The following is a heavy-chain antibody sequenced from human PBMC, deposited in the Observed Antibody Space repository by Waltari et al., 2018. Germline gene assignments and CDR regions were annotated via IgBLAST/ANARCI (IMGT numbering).Heavy chain of an antibody. CDR3: ARAFTFCSGGSCYLTWDYYYYMDV. J-gene: IGHJ6*03. V-gene: IGHV1-18*01. CDR2: ISAYNGNT. Sequence: QVQLVQSGAEVKKPGASVKVSCKASGYTFTSYGISWVRQAPGQGLEWMGWISAYNGNTNYAQKLQGRVTMTTDTSTSTAYMELRSLRSDDTAVYCCARAFTFCSGGSCYLTWDYYYYMDVWGKGTTVTVSS. D-gene: IGHD2-15*01. CDR1: GYTFTSYG.